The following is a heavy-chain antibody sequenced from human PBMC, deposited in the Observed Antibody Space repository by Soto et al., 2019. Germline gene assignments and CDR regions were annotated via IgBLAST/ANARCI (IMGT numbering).Heavy chain of an antibody. J-gene: IGHJ6*01. CDR2: IYYSGST. Sequence: QVQLQESGPGLVKPSETLSLTCTVSGGSVSSGSYYWSWIRQSPGKVLEWLGYIYYSGSTNYHPSLDSLVTISVDTSKTQFSLKLSSGTAADTAVYYCARESTYCSGGSCRMDVWGQGTTVTVAS. CDR1: GGSVSSGSYY. D-gene: IGHD2-15*01. CDR3: ARESTYCSGGSCRMDV. V-gene: IGHV4-61*01.